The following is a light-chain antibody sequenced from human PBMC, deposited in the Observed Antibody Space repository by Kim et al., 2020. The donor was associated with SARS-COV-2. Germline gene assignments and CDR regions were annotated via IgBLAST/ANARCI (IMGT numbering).Light chain of an antibody. J-gene: IGKJ4*01. CDR3: QQYENTLST. CDR1: QSISIW. CDR2: SAS. V-gene: IGKV1-5*01. Sequence: ASVGDRVPITCRASQSISIWLAWYQQKPGKAHKLLIYSASSLESGVPSRFSGSGSGTEFTLTINNLQPDDFATYYCQQYENTLSTFGGGTKVDIK.